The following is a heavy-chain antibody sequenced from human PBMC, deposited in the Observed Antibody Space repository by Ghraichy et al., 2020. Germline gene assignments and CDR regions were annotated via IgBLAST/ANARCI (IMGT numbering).Heavy chain of an antibody. CDR1: GFTFSSYW. CDR3: ARELPAAGMWGVDY. Sequence: GGSLRLSCAASGFTFSSYWMHWVRQVPGKGLVWVSRIHKDGTSTSYADSVKGRFTISRDNDKNTLHLQIKSLRVEETAIYYCARELPAAGMWGVDYWGQGTLVTVSS. V-gene: IGHV3-74*01. CDR2: IHKDGTST. D-gene: IGHD6-13*01. J-gene: IGHJ4*02.